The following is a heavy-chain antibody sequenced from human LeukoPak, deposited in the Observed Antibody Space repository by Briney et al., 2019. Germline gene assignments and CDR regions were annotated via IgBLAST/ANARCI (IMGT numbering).Heavy chain of an antibody. V-gene: IGHV1-18*04. D-gene: IGHD3-10*01. CDR2: ISAYNGNT. CDR1: GYTFTSYG. CDR3: ARDLNRSVRGVIYGY. Sequence: ASVKVSCKASGYTFTSYGISWVRQAPGQGLEWMGWISAYNGNTNYAQKLQGRVTMTTDTSTSTAHMELRSLRSDDTAVYYCARDLNRSVRGVIYGYWGQGTLVTASS. J-gene: IGHJ4*02.